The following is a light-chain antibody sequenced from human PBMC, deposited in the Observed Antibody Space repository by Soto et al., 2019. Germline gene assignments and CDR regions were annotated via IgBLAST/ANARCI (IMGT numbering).Light chain of an antibody. Sequence: FMLTQPHSVSESPGKTVTISCTRSSGSIASNYVQWYQQRPGSAPTTVIYEDNQRPSGLPDRFSGSIDSSSNSASLTISGLKTEDEADYYCQSYDSSNQVFGGGTKLTVL. J-gene: IGLJ2*01. CDR2: EDN. V-gene: IGLV6-57*04. CDR3: QSYDSSNQV. CDR1: SGSIASNY.